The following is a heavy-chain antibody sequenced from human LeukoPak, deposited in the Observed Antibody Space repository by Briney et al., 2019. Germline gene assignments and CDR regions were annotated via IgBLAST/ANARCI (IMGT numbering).Heavy chain of an antibody. D-gene: IGHD6-13*01. J-gene: IGHJ4*02. Sequence: SETLSLTCTVSGGSISSYYWSWIRQPPGKGLEWIGYIYTSGSTNYNPSLKSRVTISVDTSKNQFSLKLSSVTAADTAVYYCARLSSSSWYDWGQGTLVTVSS. CDR2: IYTSGST. V-gene: IGHV4-4*09. CDR1: GGSISSYY. CDR3: ARLSSSSWYD.